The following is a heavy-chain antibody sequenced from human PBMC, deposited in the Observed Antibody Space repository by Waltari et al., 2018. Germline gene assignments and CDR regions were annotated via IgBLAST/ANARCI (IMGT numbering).Heavy chain of an antibody. CDR2: SSASSAAI. J-gene: IGHJ4*02. CDR3: ATEPAPGAGINY. V-gene: IGHV3-48*01. CDR1: GFTFGVHS. Sequence: EVQLVESGGGLVQPGGSLRLSCAGSGFTFGVHSMHWIRQAPGKGLEWVSYSSASSAAIYYADSVKGRFTISRDNAKNLLFLQMSNLGAEDMAVYYCATEPAPGAGINYWGQGILVTVSS. D-gene: IGHD6-19*01.